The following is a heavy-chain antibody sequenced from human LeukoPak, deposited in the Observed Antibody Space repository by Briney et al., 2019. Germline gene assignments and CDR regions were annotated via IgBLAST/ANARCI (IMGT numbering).Heavy chain of an antibody. J-gene: IGHJ5*02. CDR2: IYTSGST. Sequence: SETLSLTCTVSGGSISSYYWSWIRQPAGKGLEWIGRIYTSGSTDYNPSLKSRVTMSVDTSKNQFSLKLSSVTAADTAVYYCAIYQKYSSGSNWFDPWGQGTLVTVSS. D-gene: IGHD6-19*01. CDR1: GGSISSYY. V-gene: IGHV4-4*07. CDR3: AIYQKYSSGSNWFDP.